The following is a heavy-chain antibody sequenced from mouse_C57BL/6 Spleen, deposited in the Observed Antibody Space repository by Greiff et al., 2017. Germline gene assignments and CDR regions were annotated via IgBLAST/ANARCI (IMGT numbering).Heavy chain of an antibody. Sequence: QVQLQQPGAELVKPGASVKLSCKASGYTFTSYWMHWVKQRPGQGLEWIGMIHPNSGSTNYNEKFKSKATLTVDKSSSTAYMQLSSQTSEDSAVYYCAREDTGDAMDYWGQGTSVTVSA. J-gene: IGHJ4*01. CDR3: AREDTGDAMDY. V-gene: IGHV1-64*01. CDR2: IHPNSGST. CDR1: GYTFTSYW. D-gene: IGHD1-1*01.